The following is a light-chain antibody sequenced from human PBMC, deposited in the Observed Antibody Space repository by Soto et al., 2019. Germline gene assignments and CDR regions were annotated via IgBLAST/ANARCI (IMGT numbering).Light chain of an antibody. CDR3: HQYCSPPTWT. CDR1: QSVSSSY. Sequence: EIVLTQSPGTLSLSPGERATLSCRASQSVSSSYLAWCPPKPGQAPRLLIYGASSRATGIPNRFSGSASGTDFTLTISRLEPEDCELYYWHQYCSPPTWTFGQGTKVEIK. CDR2: GAS. J-gene: IGKJ1*01. V-gene: IGKV3-20*01.